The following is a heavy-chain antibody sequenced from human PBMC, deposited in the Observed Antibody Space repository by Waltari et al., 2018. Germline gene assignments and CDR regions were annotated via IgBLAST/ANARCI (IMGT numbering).Heavy chain of an antibody. CDR3: AKGDSEYYDSGGYYFDY. Sequence: EVQLLESGGGLVHPGGSLRLSCAASGFTFSSYAMSWVRQAPGRGLEWVSAISGVGGRTNYAEAGKGRLTISRDNSKNTVYLQMNSLRAEDTAVYYCAKGDSEYYDSGGYYFDYWGQGTLVTVSS. J-gene: IGHJ4*02. D-gene: IGHD3-22*01. CDR2: ISGVGGRT. V-gene: IGHV3-23*01. CDR1: GFTFSSYA.